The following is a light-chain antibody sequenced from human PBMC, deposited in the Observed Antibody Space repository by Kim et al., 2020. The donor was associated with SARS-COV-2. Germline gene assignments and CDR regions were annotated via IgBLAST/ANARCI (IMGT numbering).Light chain of an antibody. V-gene: IGLV1-44*01. J-gene: IGLJ3*02. CDR2: RNN. Sequence: QGVTISCSSGSSNIGSNPVNWYQQLPGAARERLICRNNQRPSGVPGRFSGSKSGTSGSLAISGLQSEDEADYYCAAWDDSLNVTWVFGGGTQLTVL. CDR3: AAWDDSLNVTWV. CDR1: SSNIGSNP.